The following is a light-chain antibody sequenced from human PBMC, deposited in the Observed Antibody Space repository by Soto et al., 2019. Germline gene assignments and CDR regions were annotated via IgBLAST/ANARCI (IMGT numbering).Light chain of an antibody. V-gene: IGKV1-39*01. CDR1: QTINSY. CDR2: AAS. Sequence: DVQTTQSPSSLSASVGDIVTITCRASQTINSYLNWYQQKPGKAPKLLIYAASSLKSGVPSRFSGSGSGTDFTLTISNLQPEDFATYYCQQSYSTFKTFGQGTKLEIK. CDR3: QQSYSTFKT. J-gene: IGKJ1*01.